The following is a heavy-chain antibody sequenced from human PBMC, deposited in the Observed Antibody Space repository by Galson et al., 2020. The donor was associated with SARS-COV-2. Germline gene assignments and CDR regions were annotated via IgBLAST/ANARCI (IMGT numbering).Heavy chain of an antibody. CDR2: MYYSGST. Sequence: SETLSLTCTVSGASITSYYWSWIRQPPGKGLEWIAYMYYSGSTTAYNPSLKSRVTMSVDTSKTQFSLQLSSVNAADSAVYYCARVPDFWSNDVSYHSYYMDIWGKGTTVTVSS. J-gene: IGHJ6*03. V-gene: IGHV4-59*01. CDR1: GASITSYY. CDR3: ARVPDFWSNDVSYHSYYMDI. D-gene: IGHD3-3*01.